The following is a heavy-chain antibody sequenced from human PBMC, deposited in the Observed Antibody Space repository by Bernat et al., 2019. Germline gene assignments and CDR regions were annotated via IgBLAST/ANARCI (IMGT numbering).Heavy chain of an antibody. Sequence: EVQLLESCGGLVQPGGSLRLSCAASGFTFSSYVMSLVRQAPGKGLEWVSAISTSGSSTYYSNSVNDRFTISCDNSNNTLYLQVNSLRVEDTAVYYCAKELVMVQGIMPLDSWGQGTLVTVAS. CDR3: AKELVMVQGIMPLDS. J-gene: IGHJ5*01. CDR1: GFTFSSYV. V-gene: IGHV3-23*01. CDR2: ISTSGSST. D-gene: IGHD3-10*01.